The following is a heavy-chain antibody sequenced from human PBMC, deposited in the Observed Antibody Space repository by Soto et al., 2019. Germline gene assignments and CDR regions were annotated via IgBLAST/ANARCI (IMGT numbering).Heavy chain of an antibody. Sequence: PGGSLRLSCAASGFSFSSYAMSWVRQAPGKGLEWVSAISGDGSSKYYADSVKGRFTISRDNSKNTLYLQMNSLRAEDTAVYYCAKAGYYDFWSGYSFYFDYWGQGTLVTVSS. V-gene: IGHV3-23*01. CDR3: AKAGYYDFWSGYSFYFDY. CDR1: GFSFSSYA. CDR2: ISGDGSSK. D-gene: IGHD3-3*01. J-gene: IGHJ4*02.